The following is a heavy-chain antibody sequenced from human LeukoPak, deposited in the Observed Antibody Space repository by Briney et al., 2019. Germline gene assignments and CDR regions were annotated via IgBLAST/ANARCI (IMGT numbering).Heavy chain of an antibody. CDR3: ARVDKGNYHYMDV. V-gene: IGHV4-30-4*07. J-gene: IGHJ6*03. Sequence: SETLSLTCAVSGGSISSGGCSRSWIRQPPGKGLEWIGYIHYSGSTYYNPSLKSRVTISVDTSKSQFSLKLTSVTAADTAVYYCARVDKGNYHYMDVWGKGTTVTVSS. CDR1: GGSISSGGCS. D-gene: IGHD2-2*03. CDR2: IHYSGST.